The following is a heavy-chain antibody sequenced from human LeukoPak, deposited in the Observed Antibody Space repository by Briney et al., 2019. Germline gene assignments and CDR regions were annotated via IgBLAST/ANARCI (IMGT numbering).Heavy chain of an antibody. CDR1: GYSFATYY. J-gene: IGHJ5*02. CDR2: INPSGGST. V-gene: IGHV1-46*01. CDR3: AREIVVVPSAMGFDP. Sequence: ASVKVSCKASGYSFATYYIHWVRQAPGQGLEWMGVINPSGGSTSFAQKFQARLTMTRDTSTSTVYMELSGLSSEDTAVYYCAREIVVVPSAMGFDPWGQGTLVTVSS. D-gene: IGHD2-2*01.